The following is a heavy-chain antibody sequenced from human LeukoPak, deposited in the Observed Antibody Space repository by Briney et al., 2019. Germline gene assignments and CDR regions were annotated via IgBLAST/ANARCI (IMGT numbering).Heavy chain of an antibody. J-gene: IGHJ5*02. CDR3: ARARIGNLRFDP. Sequence: GASVKVSCKASGYTFTSYDINWVRQATGQGLEWMGWMNPNSGNTGYAQKFQGRATMTRNTSISTAYMELSSLRSEDTAVYYCARARIGNLRFDPWGQGTLVTVSS. CDR2: MNPNSGNT. D-gene: IGHD1-26*01. CDR1: GYTFTSYD. V-gene: IGHV1-8*01.